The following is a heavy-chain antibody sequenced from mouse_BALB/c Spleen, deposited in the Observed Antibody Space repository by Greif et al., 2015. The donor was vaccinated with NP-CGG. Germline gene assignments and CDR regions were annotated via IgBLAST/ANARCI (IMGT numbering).Heavy chain of an antibody. CDR3: ARYNYGSSYFDY. Sequence: EVNVEESGAELVKPGASVKLSCTASGFNIKDTYMHWVKQRPEQGLEWIGRIDPANGTTNYDAKFQGKATITADTSSNTAYLRLSSLTSEDTAGYYCARYNYGSSYFDYWGQGTTLTVSS. V-gene: IGHV14-3*02. CDR2: IDPANGTT. J-gene: IGHJ2*01. D-gene: IGHD1-1*01. CDR1: GFNIKDTY.